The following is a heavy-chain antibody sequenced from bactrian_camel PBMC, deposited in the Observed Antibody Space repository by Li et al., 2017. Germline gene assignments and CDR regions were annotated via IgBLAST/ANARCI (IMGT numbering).Heavy chain of an antibody. CDR2: ISAADKI. CDR3: AARGPYCYTKLSVADFTY. D-gene: IGHD2*01. J-gene: IGHJ6*01. V-gene: IGHV3S53*01. CDR1: GYSNRPAC. Sequence: QVQLVESGGGSVEAGGSLRLSCAASGYSNRPACMAWFRQVPGKNREGVATISAADKIWYTDSVMGRFTISQDNAKNTVYLQMNSLKPEDTAMYYCAARGPYCYTKLSVADFTYWGQGTQVTVS.